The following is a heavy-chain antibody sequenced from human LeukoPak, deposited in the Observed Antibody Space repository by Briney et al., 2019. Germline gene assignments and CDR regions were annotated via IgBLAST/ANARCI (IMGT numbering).Heavy chain of an antibody. Sequence: GGSLRLSCAASGFTFSSYSMNWVRQAPGKGLEWVSSISSSSSYIYYADSVKGRFTISRDNAKNSLYLQMNSLRAEDTAVYYCARSHSSGYCFDYWGQGTLSPSPQ. V-gene: IGHV3-21*01. D-gene: IGHD3-22*01. CDR1: GFTFSSYS. J-gene: IGHJ4*02. CDR3: ARSHSSGYCFDY. CDR2: ISSSSSYI.